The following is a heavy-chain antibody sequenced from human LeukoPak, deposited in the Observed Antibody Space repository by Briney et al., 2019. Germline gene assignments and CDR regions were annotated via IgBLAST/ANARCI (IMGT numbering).Heavy chain of an antibody. CDR1: GGSISSYY. CDR3: ARVLGAYCGGDCYRIDY. V-gene: IGHV4-39*07. CDR2: IYYSGST. Sequence: SETLSLTCTVSGGSISSYYWGWIRQPPGKGLEWIGSIYYSGSTYYNPSLKSRVTISVDTSKNQFSLKLSSVTAADTAVYYYARVLGAYCGGDCYRIDYWGQGTLVTVSS. J-gene: IGHJ4*02. D-gene: IGHD2-21*02.